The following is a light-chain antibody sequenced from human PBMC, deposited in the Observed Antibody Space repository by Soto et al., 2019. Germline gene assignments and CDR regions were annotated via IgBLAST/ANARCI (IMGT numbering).Light chain of an antibody. Sequence: EIVMTQSPATLSVSPGERATLSCRASQSVSSNLAWYQQKPGQAPRLLIYGASTRATGIPARFSGSGSGTEFTLTLSSLQSEHFAVYYCQQYNNWPPYTFGQGTKLEIK. CDR1: QSVSSN. CDR3: QQYNNWPPYT. V-gene: IGKV3-15*01. CDR2: GAS. J-gene: IGKJ2*01.